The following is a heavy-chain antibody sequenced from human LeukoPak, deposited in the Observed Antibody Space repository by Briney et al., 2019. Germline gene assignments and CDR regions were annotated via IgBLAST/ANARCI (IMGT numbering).Heavy chain of an antibody. CDR2: INHSGST. CDR1: GGSISGNNNY. D-gene: IGHD3-22*01. Sequence: PSETLSLTCTVSGGSISGNNNYWSWIRQPPGKGLEWIGEINHSGSTNYNPSLKSRVTISVDTSKNQFSLKLSSVTAADTAVYYCARAFTGSGYYYDAFDIWGQGTMVTVSS. V-gene: IGHV4-39*07. J-gene: IGHJ3*02. CDR3: ARAFTGSGYYYDAFDI.